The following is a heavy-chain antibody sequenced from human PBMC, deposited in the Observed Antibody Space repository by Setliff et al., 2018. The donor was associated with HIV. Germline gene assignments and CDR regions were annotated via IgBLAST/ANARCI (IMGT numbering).Heavy chain of an antibody. CDR3: ARTFRVLRYFGP. V-gene: IGHV3-53*01. CDR1: GLTVSSNY. D-gene: IGHD3-9*01. Sequence: PGESLKISCAASGLTVSSNYISWVRQAPGEGPEWVSVIYTDGTTHYADSVKGRFTISRDNSKNTVYLQMSSLRAEDTATYYCARTFRVLRYFGPWGQGTLVTVSS. J-gene: IGHJ5*02. CDR2: IYTDGTT.